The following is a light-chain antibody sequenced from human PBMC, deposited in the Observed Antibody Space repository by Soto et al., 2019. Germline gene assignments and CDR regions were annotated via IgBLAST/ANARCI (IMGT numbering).Light chain of an antibody. CDR1: SSNIGNNG. CDR3: AAWDDSLNGVI. CDR2: QDD. V-gene: IGLV1-36*01. Sequence: QSVLTQPPSVSEAPRQRVTISCSGSSSNIGNNGVNWYQQLPGKAPKLLIYQDDLLPSGVSDRFSGSKSGTSASLAISGLQSEDEAEYYCAAWDDSLNGVIFGGGTKLTVL. J-gene: IGLJ2*01.